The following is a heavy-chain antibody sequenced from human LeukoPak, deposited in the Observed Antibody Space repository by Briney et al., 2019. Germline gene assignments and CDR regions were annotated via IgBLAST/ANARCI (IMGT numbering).Heavy chain of an antibody. Sequence: PGRSLRLSCADSGFTFSSFWMTWVRQAPGKGLEWVANIKQDGSEKYYVDSVKGRFTISRDNAKKSLFLQMNSLRAEDTAVYYCARGRGLESWGQGTLVTVSS. V-gene: IGHV3-7*03. D-gene: IGHD3-10*01. CDR2: IKQDGSEK. J-gene: IGHJ4*02. CDR1: GFTFSSFW. CDR3: ARGRGLES.